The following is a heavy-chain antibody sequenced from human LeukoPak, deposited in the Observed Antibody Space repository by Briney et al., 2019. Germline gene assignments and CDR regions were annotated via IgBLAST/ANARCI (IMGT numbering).Heavy chain of an antibody. CDR1: GFTFSSYS. V-gene: IGHV3-21*01. J-gene: IGHJ4*02. CDR2: ISSSSTYI. D-gene: IGHD6-13*01. CDR3: ARDVSSSLNY. Sequence: PGGSLRLSCAAPGFTFSSYSVNWVRQAPGKGLEWVSSISSSSTYIYYADSVKGRFTISRDNTKNSLYLQMYSLRAEDTAVYYCARDVSSSLNYWGQGTLVTVSS.